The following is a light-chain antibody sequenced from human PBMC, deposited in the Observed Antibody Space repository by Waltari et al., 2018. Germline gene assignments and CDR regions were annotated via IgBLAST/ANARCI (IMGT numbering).Light chain of an antibody. CDR2: EVS. CDR1: SSDVGLYKY. CDR3: SSYAGSNTWV. J-gene: IGLJ3*02. Sequence: QSALTQPPSASGSPGQSVTISCTGTSSDVGLYKYVSWNQQHPGKAPKVLIFEVSKRPSGVPARVSASKSANTASLTVSGLQAADEADYYCSSYAGSNTWVFGGGTKLTVL. V-gene: IGLV2-8*01.